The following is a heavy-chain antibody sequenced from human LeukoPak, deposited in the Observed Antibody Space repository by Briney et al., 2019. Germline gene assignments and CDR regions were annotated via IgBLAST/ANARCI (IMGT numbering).Heavy chain of an antibody. J-gene: IGHJ4*02. D-gene: IGHD3-16*02. CDR2: ISAYNGNT. CDR1: GYTFTSYG. CDR3: ARSAVMITFGGVSVLDY. Sequence: RASVKVSCKASGYTFTSYGISWVRQAPGQGLEWMGWISAYNGNTNYAQKLQGRVTMTTDTSTSTAYMELRSLRSDDTAVYYCARSAVMITFGGVSVLDYWGQGTLVTVSS. V-gene: IGHV1-18*01.